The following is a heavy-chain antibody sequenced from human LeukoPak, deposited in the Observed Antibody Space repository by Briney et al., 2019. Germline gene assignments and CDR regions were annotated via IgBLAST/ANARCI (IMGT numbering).Heavy chain of an antibody. Sequence: GGSLRLSCAASGFTFSSYGMHWVRQAPGKGLEWVAVISYDGSNKYYADSVKGRFTISRDNSKNTLYLQMNSLRAEDTAVYYCAKGPGAWLRNLRNWFDPWGQGTLVTVSS. CDR1: GFTFSSYG. J-gene: IGHJ5*02. CDR2: ISYDGSNK. V-gene: IGHV3-30*18. CDR3: AKGPGAWLRNLRNWFDP. D-gene: IGHD5-12*01.